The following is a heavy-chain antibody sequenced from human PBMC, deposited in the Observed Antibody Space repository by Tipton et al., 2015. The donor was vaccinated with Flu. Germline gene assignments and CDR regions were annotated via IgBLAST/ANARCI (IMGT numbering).Heavy chain of an antibody. CDR1: GDSIRNDYF. J-gene: IGHJ4*02. V-gene: IGHV4-38-2*01. CDR2: IHRSGST. D-gene: IGHD3-10*01. Sequence: LRLSCAVSGDSIRNDYFWGWIRQPPGKGLEWIATIHRSGSTKYNPSLKSRVIISVDTSKNQFSLEMRSVTAADTAVYYCATTTYFYGSGSHDYWGQGTLVTVSS. CDR3: ATTTYFYGSGSHDY.